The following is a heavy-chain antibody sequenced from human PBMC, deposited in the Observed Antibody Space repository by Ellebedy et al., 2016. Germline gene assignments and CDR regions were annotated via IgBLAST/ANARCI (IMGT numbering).Heavy chain of an antibody. CDR2: ISSSETVV. D-gene: IGHD1-26*01. V-gene: IGHV3-48*01. CDR1: GFNFASYS. CDR3: TRDPPGGSSLDF. Sequence: GESLKISCIASGFNFASYSLIWVRQAPGKGLEWLSKISSSETVVYHADSLRGRSTISRDNANNSVFLHLNSLRAEDTAVYYCTRDPPGGSSLDFWGQGTLVTVSS. J-gene: IGHJ4*02.